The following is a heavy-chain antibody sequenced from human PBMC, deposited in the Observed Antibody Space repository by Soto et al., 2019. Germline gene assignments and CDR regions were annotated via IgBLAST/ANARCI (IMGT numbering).Heavy chain of an antibody. Sequence: PSETLSLTCTVSGVSISSGGYYWSWIRQHPGKGLEWIGYIYYSGSTYYNPSLKSRVTISVDTSKNQFSLKLSSVTAADTAVYYCARVPHYDILTGYLTAGTQTGMDVWGQGTTVTVSS. J-gene: IGHJ6*02. D-gene: IGHD3-9*01. CDR1: GVSISSGGYY. V-gene: IGHV4-31*03. CDR2: IYYSGST. CDR3: ARVPHYDILTGYLTAGTQTGMDV.